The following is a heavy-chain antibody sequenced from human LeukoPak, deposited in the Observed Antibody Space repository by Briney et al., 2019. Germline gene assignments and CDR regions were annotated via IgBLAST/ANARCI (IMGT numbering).Heavy chain of an antibody. CDR1: GFTFSDYG. V-gene: IGHV3-30*02. J-gene: IGHJ4*02. CDR2: IRYDGINQ. CDR3: AKERGYTSGLGSLDY. D-gene: IGHD6-19*01. Sequence: GGSLRLSCAASGFTFSDYGMHWVRQAPGKGLEWVTFIRYDGINQYYADSVKGRFTISRDNSKNTLSLQMNSLRAEDTAVYYCAKERGYTSGLGSLDYWGQGTLVTVST.